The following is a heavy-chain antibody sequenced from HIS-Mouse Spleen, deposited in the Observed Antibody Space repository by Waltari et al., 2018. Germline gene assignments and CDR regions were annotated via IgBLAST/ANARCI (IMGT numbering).Heavy chain of an antibody. CDR3: SSYSGSVGGYYYYYYGMDV. J-gene: IGHJ6*02. CDR1: GFPFINAW. Sequence: EVQLVESGGGLVKPGGSLRLSCAASGFPFINAWMSWVRQAPGKGLEWVGRIKSKTDGGTTDYAAPVKGRFTISRDDSKNTLYLQMNSLKTEDTAVYYCSSYSGSVGGYYYYYYGMDVWGQGTTVTVSS. D-gene: IGHD1-26*01. V-gene: IGHV3-15*01. CDR2: IKSKTDGGTT.